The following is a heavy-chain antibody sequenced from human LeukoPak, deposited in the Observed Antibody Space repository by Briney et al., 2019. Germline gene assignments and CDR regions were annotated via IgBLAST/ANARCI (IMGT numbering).Heavy chain of an antibody. V-gene: IGHV4-59*08. J-gene: IGHJ4*02. Sequence: PSETLSLTCNVSGGSISSYYWSWIRQPPGKGLEWIGYIYYSGSTNYNPSLKSRVTISVDTSKNQFSLKLSSVTAADTAVYYCARHSTASGYLNYFDYWGQGTLVTVSS. CDR3: ARHSTASGYLNYFDY. CDR1: GGSISSYY. D-gene: IGHD1-1*01. CDR2: IYYSGST.